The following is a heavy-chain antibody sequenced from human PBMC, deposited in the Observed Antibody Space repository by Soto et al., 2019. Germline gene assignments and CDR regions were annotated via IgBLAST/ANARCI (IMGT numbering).Heavy chain of an antibody. CDR1: GFTFSSYW. Sequence: PGGSLRLSCAASGFTFSSYWMSWVRQAPGKGLEWVANIKQDGSEKYYVDSVKGRFTISRDNAKNSLYLQMNSLRAEDTAVYDCARGPAYCSSTRCSPDYWGQGTLVTVSS. CDR2: IKQDGSEK. J-gene: IGHJ4*02. D-gene: IGHD2-2*01. CDR3: ARGPAYCSSTRCSPDY. V-gene: IGHV3-7*03.